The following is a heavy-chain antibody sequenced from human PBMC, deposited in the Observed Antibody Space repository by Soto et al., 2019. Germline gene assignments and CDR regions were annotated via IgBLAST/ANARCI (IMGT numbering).Heavy chain of an antibody. V-gene: IGHV3-48*02. J-gene: IGHJ4*02. CDR3: ARAGESVGGYNWGFDF. D-gene: IGHD5-12*01. CDR2: ISSSGSTT. Sequence: EMQLVESGGGLAQPGGSLRLSCGASGFIFSSYSMGWVRQAPGKGLDWIAYISSSGSTTHYADSVKGRFTIHRDNGENLLYLQMHSLRDEDTAVYYWARAGESVGGYNWGFDFWGQGTLVTVSS. CDR1: GFIFSSYS.